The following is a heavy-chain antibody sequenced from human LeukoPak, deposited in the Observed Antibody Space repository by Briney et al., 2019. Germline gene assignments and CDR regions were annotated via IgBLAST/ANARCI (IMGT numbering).Heavy chain of an antibody. D-gene: IGHD3-10*01. V-gene: IGHV1-8*01. CDR3: ARRISFDGFGDYFYYYYMDV. CDR2: VNPNSGNT. Sequence: ASVKVSCKTSGYTFTGYDLNWVRQATGQGLEWMGWVNPNSGNTGYAQKFQGRVTMTMDPSISTAYMELRSLRSDDTAVYYCARRISFDGFGDYFYYYYMDVWGKGTTVTVSS. CDR1: GYTFTGYD. J-gene: IGHJ6*03.